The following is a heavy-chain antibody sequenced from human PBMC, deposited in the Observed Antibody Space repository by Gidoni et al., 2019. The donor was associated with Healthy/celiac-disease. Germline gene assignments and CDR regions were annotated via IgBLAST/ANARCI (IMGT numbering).Heavy chain of an antibody. V-gene: IGHV6-1*01. CDR2: TYYRSKWYN. CDR3: ALEVVPAAIPNNWFDP. CDR1: GDSVSSNSAA. D-gene: IGHD2-2*02. Sequence: QVQLPQSGPGLVKPSQTLSLTCAISGDSVSSNSAAWNWIRQSPSRGLEWLGRTYYRSKWYNDYAVSVKSRITINPDTSKNQFSLQLNSVTPEDTAVYYCALEVVPAAIPNNWFDPWGQGTLVTVSS. J-gene: IGHJ5*02.